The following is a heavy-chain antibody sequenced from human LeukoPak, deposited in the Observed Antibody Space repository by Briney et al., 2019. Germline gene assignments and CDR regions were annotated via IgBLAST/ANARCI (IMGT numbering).Heavy chain of an antibody. V-gene: IGHV4-34*01. J-gene: IGHJ4*02. D-gene: IGHD6-19*01. CDR2: INHSGST. CDR1: GGSFSGYY. Sequence: SETLSLTCAVSGGSFSGYYWSWIRQPPGKGLEWIGEINHSGSTNYNPSLKSRVTISVDTSKNQFSLKLSSVTAADTAVYYCARGLANRSVAGSYRYWGQGTLVTVSS. CDR3: ARGLANRSVAGSYRY.